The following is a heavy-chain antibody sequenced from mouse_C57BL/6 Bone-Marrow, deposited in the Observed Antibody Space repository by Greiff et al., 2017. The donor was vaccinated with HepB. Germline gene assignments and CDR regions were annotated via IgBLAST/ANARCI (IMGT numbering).Heavy chain of an antibody. CDR3: ARGRSYCGTSCAVDY. J-gene: IGHJ4*01. CDR2: IYPRNGNT. D-gene: IGHD1-1*01. Sequence: QVQLQQSGAELARPGASVKLSCKASGYTFTSYGISWVKQRTGQGLEWIGEIYPRNGNTYYNEKFKGKATLTADKSSSTAYMELRSLTSGDSAVYFGARGRSYCGTSCAVDYWGQGTTVTVSS. CDR1: GYTFTSYG. V-gene: IGHV1-81*01.